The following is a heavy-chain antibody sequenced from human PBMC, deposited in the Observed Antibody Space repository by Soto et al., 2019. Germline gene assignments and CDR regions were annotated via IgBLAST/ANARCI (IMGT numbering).Heavy chain of an antibody. V-gene: IGHV4-59*01. J-gene: IGHJ4*02. CDR3: ARATYKYDSSGFFPLASFDY. CDR1: GGSISGYY. CDR2: IYYSGST. D-gene: IGHD3-22*01. Sequence: SETLSLTCSVSGGSISGYYWSWIRQPPGKGLEWIGDIYYSGSTNYNSSLKSRVTISLDTSKNQFSLRLNSVTAADTAVYYCARATYKYDSSGFFPLASFDYWGQGTLVPVSS.